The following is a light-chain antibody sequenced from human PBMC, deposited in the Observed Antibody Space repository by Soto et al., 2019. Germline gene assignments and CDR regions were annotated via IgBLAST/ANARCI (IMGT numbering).Light chain of an antibody. J-gene: IGKJ4*01. CDR3: KQSYSTPLT. Sequence: EIVMTQSPATLSVSPGERATLSCRASQSVNSYLAWYQQKPGQAPRLLISDASDRATGIQDRFSGSGSGTDFTLTISSLQPEDFATYYCKQSYSTPLTFGGGTKVDIK. V-gene: IGKV3D-15*01. CDR1: QSVNSY. CDR2: DAS.